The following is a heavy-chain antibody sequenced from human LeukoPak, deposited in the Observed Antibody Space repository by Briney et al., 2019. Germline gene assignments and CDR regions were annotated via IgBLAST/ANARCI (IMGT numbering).Heavy chain of an antibody. J-gene: IGHJ4*02. Sequence: PGGSLRLSCAASGFIFSNYTMTWVRQAPGKGLEWVSAITGSGGRTFYADSVKGRFSISRDNSKNTLYLQMNSLRVEDTAVYYCATLRRISGADCWGRGTLVSVSS. V-gene: IGHV3-23*01. CDR2: ITGSGGRT. CDR3: ATLRRISGADC. CDR1: GFIFSNYT. D-gene: IGHD3-10*01.